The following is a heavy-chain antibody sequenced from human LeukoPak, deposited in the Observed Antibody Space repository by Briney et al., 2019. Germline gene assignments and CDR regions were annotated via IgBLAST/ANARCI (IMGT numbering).Heavy chain of an antibody. CDR2: FDPEDSET. CDR3: SRDSGYCSGGSCWYFDF. J-gene: IGHJ4*02. D-gene: IGHD2-15*01. Sequence: GASVKVSCKVSGYTLTELSMHWVRQAPGKGLEWMGGFDPEDSETIYAQKFQGRVTMTEDTSTDTAYMELSSLRSEDTAVYYCSRDSGYCSGGSCWYFDFWGQGTLVTVSA. CDR1: GYTLTELS. V-gene: IGHV1-24*01.